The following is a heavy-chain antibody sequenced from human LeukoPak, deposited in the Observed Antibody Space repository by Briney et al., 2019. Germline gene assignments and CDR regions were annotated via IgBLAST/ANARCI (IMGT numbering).Heavy chain of an antibody. V-gene: IGHV4-59*01. CDR1: GASISSYY. J-gene: IGHJ4*02. D-gene: IGHD3-16*01. CDR3: ARVEGDYFDY. CDR2: IYYSGRT. Sequence: SETLSLTCTVSGASISSYYWSWIRQPPGKGLEWIGYIYYSGRTDYSPSLKSRVTISLDTSKNQFSLKLSSVTAADTAVYYCARVEGDYFDYWGQGTLVTVSS.